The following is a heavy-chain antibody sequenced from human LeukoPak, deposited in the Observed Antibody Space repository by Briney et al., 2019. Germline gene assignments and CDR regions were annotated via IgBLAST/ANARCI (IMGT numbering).Heavy chain of an antibody. J-gene: IGHJ3*02. CDR3: ARDPTYYYDSSGYGRGAFDI. CDR1: GGSISSSSYY. Sequence: PSETLSLTCTVSGGSISSSSYYWGWIRQPPGKGLEWIGSIYYSGSTYYNPSLKSRVTISVDTSKNQFSLKLSSVTAADTAVYYCARDPTYYYDSSGYGRGAFDIWGQGTMVTVSS. D-gene: IGHD3-22*01. V-gene: IGHV4-39*07. CDR2: IYYSGST.